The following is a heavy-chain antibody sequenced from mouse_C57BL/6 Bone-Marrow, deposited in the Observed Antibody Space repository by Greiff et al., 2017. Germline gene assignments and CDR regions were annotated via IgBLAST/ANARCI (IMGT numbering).Heavy chain of an antibody. CDR1: GYTFTSYW. Sequence: VQLQQPGAELVKPGASVKLSCKASGYTFTSYWMHWVKQRPGQGLEWIGMIHPNSGSTNYNEKFKSKATLTVDKSSSTAYMQLSSLTSEDSAVYYCAIEFITTVGSNFDVWGTGTTVTVSA. CDR2: IHPNSGST. D-gene: IGHD1-1*01. CDR3: AIEFITTVGSNFDV. J-gene: IGHJ1*03. V-gene: IGHV1-64*01.